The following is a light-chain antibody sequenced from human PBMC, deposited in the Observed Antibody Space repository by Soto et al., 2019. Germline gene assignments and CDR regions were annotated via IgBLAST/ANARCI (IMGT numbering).Light chain of an antibody. V-gene: IGKV1-5*03. CDR2: QAS. Sequence: DIQMTQSPSVLSASVGDKVTITCRASQDIRNSLAWYQQRPGKAPELLISQASDVQGGVPSRFSGRGSGTEFTLTIGSLQPDDFATYYCHQYYSYSTFGQGTKLE. CDR1: QDIRNS. CDR3: HQYYSYST. J-gene: IGKJ2*01.